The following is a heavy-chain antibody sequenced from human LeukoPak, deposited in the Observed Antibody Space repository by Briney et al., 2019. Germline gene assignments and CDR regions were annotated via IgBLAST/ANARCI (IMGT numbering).Heavy chain of an antibody. V-gene: IGHV1-46*01. Sequence: ASVKVSCTASGYTFTIYYMHWVRQAPGQGLEWMEIINPSGGSTSYAQKFQGRVTMTRDTSTSTVYMELSSLRSEDTAVYYCARGLPAGRAYCGGDCYLPFDPWGQGTLVTVSS. CDR1: GYTFTIYY. CDR3: ARGLPAGRAYCGGDCYLPFDP. D-gene: IGHD2-21*02. CDR2: INPSGGST. J-gene: IGHJ5*02.